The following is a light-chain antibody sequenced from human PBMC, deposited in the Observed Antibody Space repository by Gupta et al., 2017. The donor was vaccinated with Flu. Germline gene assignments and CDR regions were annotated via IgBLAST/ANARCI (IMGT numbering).Light chain of an antibody. J-gene: IGLJ3*02. CDR2: EDN. V-gene: IGLV6-57*01. Sequence: FMLPQPHSVSESPGQTVTISCTRSSGSIASNYVQWYQQRPGSSPTTLIYEDNQRPSGVPDRFSGSIDSSSNTASLTISGLKTEDEADYYCQSYDSSNQGVFGGGTKLTVL. CDR3: QSYDSSNQGV. CDR1: SGSIASNY.